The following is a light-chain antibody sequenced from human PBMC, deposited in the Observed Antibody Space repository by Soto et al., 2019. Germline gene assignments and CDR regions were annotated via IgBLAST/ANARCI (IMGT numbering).Light chain of an antibody. CDR1: QSISSW. Sequence: DIQMTQSPSTLSASVGDRVTITCRASQSISSWLAWYQQKPGKAPKLLIYKASSLESGVPSRFSGSGSGTEFTITISSLQPDDFATYYCKQYNSYSAFGQGTKVEIK. J-gene: IGKJ1*01. CDR3: KQYNSYSA. CDR2: KAS. V-gene: IGKV1-5*03.